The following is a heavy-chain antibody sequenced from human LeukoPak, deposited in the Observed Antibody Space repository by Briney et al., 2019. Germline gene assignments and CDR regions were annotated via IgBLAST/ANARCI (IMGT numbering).Heavy chain of an antibody. CDR3: AREGLWFGESEH. CDR1: GFTVNSSY. Sequence: GGSLRLSCAASGFTVNSSYINWVRQAPGKGPEWVSVIYSGGSTYYADSVKGRFTISRDNSKNTLYLQMNSLRAEDTAVYYCAREGLWFGESEHWGQGTLVTVSS. CDR2: IYSGGST. V-gene: IGHV3-53*01. J-gene: IGHJ1*01. D-gene: IGHD3-10*01.